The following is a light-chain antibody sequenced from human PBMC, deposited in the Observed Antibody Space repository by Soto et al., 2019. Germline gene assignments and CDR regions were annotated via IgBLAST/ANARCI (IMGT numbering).Light chain of an antibody. V-gene: IGKV3-15*01. J-gene: IGKJ1*01. CDR3: QQDHNWPWT. CDR2: AAS. CDR1: RSVSTN. Sequence: ERVMTQSPATLSVXPGXXXXLXXXASRSVSTNLAWYQQRPGQPPSLLIYAASSRATGVPARFSGSGSGTEFTLTISSLQSEDLGVYYCQQDHNWPWTFGQGTKVDIK.